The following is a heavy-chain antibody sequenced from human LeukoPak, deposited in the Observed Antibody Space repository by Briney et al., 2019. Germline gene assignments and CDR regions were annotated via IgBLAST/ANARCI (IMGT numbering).Heavy chain of an antibody. Sequence: PGLSEGSCKASGYTFTSYAMNWVRQAPGQGLEWMGRIIPILGIANYAQKFQGRVTITADKSTSTAYMELSSLRSEDTAVYYCARAELRYFDWPPGDYWGQGTLVTVSS. J-gene: IGHJ4*02. V-gene: IGHV1-69*04. CDR1: GYTFTSYA. D-gene: IGHD3-9*01. CDR3: ARAELRYFDWPPGDY. CDR2: IIPILGIA.